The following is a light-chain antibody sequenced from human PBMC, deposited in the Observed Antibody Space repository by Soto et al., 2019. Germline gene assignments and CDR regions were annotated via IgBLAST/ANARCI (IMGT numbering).Light chain of an antibody. J-gene: IGKJ4*01. Sequence: DIQMTQSPSSLSASLGDRVSITCQASQDISNYLNWYQQKPGKAPKLLIYNTSNLETGVPSRFSGSGYGTDFTFTISSLQPEDIATYYCQQYDHLPHFGGGTKVDIK. V-gene: IGKV1-33*01. CDR1: QDISNY. CDR2: NTS. CDR3: QQYDHLPH.